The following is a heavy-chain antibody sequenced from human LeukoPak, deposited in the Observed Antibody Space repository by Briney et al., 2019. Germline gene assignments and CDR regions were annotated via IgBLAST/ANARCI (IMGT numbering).Heavy chain of an antibody. D-gene: IGHD3-22*01. CDR2: ISGSGGST. V-gene: IGHV3-23*01. Sequence: PGGSLRLSCAASGSTFNSYAMSWVRQAPGEGLEWGSGISGSGGSTYHADSVKDRFTTSRDNSKNTLYLQMNSLRAEDTAVYYCAKAAEPHYYDSSGYVSYWGQGTLVTVSS. J-gene: IGHJ4*02. CDR1: GSTFNSYA. CDR3: AKAAEPHYYDSSGYVSY.